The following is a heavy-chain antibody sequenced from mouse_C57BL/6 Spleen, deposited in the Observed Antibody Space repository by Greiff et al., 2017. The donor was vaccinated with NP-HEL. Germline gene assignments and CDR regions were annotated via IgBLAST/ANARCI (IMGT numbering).Heavy chain of an antibody. J-gene: IGHJ4*01. D-gene: IGHD2-5*01. CDR2: IYPRDGST. Sequence: VHLVESGPELVKPGASVKLSCKASGYTFTSYDINWVKQRPGQGLEWIGWIYPRDGSTKYNEKFKGKATLTVDTSSSTAYMELHSLTSEDSAVYFCARGAYYSNPYAMDYWGQGTSVTVSS. CDR3: ARGAYYSNPYAMDY. V-gene: IGHV1-85*01. CDR1: GYTFTSYD.